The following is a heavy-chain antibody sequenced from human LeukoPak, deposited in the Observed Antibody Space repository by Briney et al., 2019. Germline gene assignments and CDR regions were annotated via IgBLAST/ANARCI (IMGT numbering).Heavy chain of an antibody. J-gene: IGHJ5*02. Sequence: ASVKVSCKASGYTFTGYCMHWVRQAPGQGLEWMGWVNPNSGGTNYAQKFQGRVTMTRDTSISTAYMELSRLRSDGTAVYYCARDRAARPYNWFDPWGQGTLVTVSS. CDR1: GYTFTGYC. V-gene: IGHV1-2*02. CDR2: VNPNSGGT. D-gene: IGHD6-6*01. CDR3: ARDRAARPYNWFDP.